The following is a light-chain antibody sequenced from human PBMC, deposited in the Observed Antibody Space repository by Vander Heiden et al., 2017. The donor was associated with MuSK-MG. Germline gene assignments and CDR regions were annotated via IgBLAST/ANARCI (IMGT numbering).Light chain of an antibody. CDR3: QAWDSSTAV. CDR2: QDS. CDR1: RLGDNY. V-gene: IGLV3-1*01. J-gene: IGLJ2*01. Sequence: SYELPQPPSVAVSPGQTSRITCSGDRLGDNYACWYQQKPGQSPVLVIYQDSKRTSGIPERFSGSNSGTTATLTISGTQAMDEADYYCQAWDSSTAVFGGGTKLTVL.